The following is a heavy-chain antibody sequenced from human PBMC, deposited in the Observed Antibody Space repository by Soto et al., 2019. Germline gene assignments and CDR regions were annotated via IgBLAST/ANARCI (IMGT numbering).Heavy chain of an antibody. CDR2: IYPDDSLT. D-gene: IGHD3-9*01. CDR1: GYTFRSFW. Sequence: PGESLKISCKGSGYTFRSFWIGWVLQMPGKGLEWMGVIYPDDSLTRNSPSFKGQVTISVDKSTSTVWLEWSSLQASDTATYYCARHFGPVSGNYYYSGMDFWGQGTTVTVSS. J-gene: IGHJ6*02. V-gene: IGHV5-51*01. CDR3: ARHFGPVSGNYYYSGMDF.